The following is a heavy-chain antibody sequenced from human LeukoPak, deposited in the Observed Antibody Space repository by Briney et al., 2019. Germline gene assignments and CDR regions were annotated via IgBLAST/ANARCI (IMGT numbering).Heavy chain of an antibody. D-gene: IGHD6-13*01. Sequence: PSETLSLTCTVSGGSISNYYWSWIRQSPEKGLEWIGYVYYSGTTNYNPSLKSRVTISVDTSKNQFSLKLNSVTAADTAVYYCARAHSSSWYYFDYWGQGTLVTVSS. CDR2: VYYSGTT. V-gene: IGHV4-59*01. CDR1: GGSISNYY. CDR3: ARAHSSSWYYFDY. J-gene: IGHJ4*02.